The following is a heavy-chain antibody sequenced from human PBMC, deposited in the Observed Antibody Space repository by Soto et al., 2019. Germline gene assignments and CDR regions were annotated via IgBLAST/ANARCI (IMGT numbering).Heavy chain of an antibody. CDR3: ARQRVSLNWVDP. Sequence: QLQLQESGPGLVKPSETLSLTCTVSGDSISSGSYCWGWIRQPPGKGLEWIGIMHYRGSTYYNPSLKRRLPISVDTSKNQFSLNLSSVTATDTAVYYCARQRVSLNWVDPWGQGTLVTVSS. V-gene: IGHV4-39*01. CDR1: GDSISSGSYC. J-gene: IGHJ5*02. CDR2: MHYRGST. D-gene: IGHD6-13*01.